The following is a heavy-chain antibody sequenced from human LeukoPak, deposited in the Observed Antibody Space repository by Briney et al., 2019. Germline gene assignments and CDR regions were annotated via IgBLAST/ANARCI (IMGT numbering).Heavy chain of an antibody. D-gene: IGHD6-13*01. V-gene: IGHV4-38-2*02. CDR1: GYSISNGYY. Sequence: PSETLSLTCTVSGYSISNGYYWAWIRQPPGKGLEWIGNTYHSGNTYYNPSLKSRVTISVDTSKNQFSLNLNSVTAADTAVYYCARAYSSSWYFNWFDPWGQGTLVTVSS. CDR2: TYHSGNT. CDR3: ARAYSSSWYFNWFDP. J-gene: IGHJ5*02.